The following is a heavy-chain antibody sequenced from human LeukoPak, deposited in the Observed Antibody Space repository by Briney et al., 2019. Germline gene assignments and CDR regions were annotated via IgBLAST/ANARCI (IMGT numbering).Heavy chain of an antibody. Sequence: PGRSLRLACAASGFTFSSYAMHWVRQAPGKGLEWVAVISYDGSNKYYADSVKGRFTISRDNSKNTLYLQMNSLRAKDTAVYYCARGRGRFLEWFLTDYWGQGTLVTVSS. CDR3: ARGRGRFLEWFLTDY. J-gene: IGHJ4*02. CDR1: GFTFSSYA. CDR2: ISYDGSNK. D-gene: IGHD3-3*01. V-gene: IGHV3-30-3*01.